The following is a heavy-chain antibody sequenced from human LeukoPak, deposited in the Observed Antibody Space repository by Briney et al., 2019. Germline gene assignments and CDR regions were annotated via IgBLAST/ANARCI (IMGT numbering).Heavy chain of an antibody. Sequence: PGGSLRLSCAASGFTFSSYGMHWVRQAPGKGLEWVAVISYDGSNKYYADSVKGRFTISRDNSKNTLYLQMNSLGAEDTAVYYCAKAVGYSNWFDPWGQGTLVTVSS. J-gene: IGHJ5*02. CDR2: ISYDGSNK. V-gene: IGHV3-30*18. CDR3: AKAVGYSNWFDP. CDR1: GFTFSSYG. D-gene: IGHD2-21*01.